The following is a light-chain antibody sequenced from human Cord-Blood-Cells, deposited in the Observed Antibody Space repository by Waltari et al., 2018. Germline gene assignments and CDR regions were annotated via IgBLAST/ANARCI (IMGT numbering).Light chain of an antibody. CDR2: DVI. CDR1: SSDVCGYNY. V-gene: IGLV2-14*03. CDR3: STWV. J-gene: IGLJ3*02. Sequence: QVDLTLPASVSGSPGESITISCTGTSSDVCGYNYVSWYQHHPVKAPKLMTYDVINRPSGVSNRFSGSKSGNTASLTISGLQSEDEADSSSSTWVFGGGTKLTVL.